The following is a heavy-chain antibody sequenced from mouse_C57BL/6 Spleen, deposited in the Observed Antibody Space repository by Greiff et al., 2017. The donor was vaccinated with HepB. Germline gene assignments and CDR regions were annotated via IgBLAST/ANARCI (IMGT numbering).Heavy chain of an antibody. D-gene: IGHD2-4*01. V-gene: IGHV7-3*01. J-gene: IGHJ4*01. CDR1: GFTFTDYY. CDR2: IRNKANGYTT. CDR3: RLTIARYNSQSILYLQMNALRAEDSATYYCARCLYDYDDKYYAMDY. Sequence: EVKLVESGGGLVQPGGSLSLSCAASGFTFTDYYMSWVRQPPGKALEWLGFIRNKANGYTTEYSASVKGRFTISRDNSQRILYLHMIALRAEDSAAVKSRLTIARYNSQSILYLQMNALRAEDSATYYCARCLYDYDDKYYAMDYWGQGTSVTVSS.